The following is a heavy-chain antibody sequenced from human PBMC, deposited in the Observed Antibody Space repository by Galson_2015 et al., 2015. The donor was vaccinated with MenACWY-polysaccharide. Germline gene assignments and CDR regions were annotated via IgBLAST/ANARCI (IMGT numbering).Heavy chain of an antibody. Sequence: SLRLSCAASGFTFSSHWMHWVRQAPGKGLVWVSRTNSDGRSTSYADSVKGRFTISRDYAKNTLYLQMNSLRAEDTAVYYCAKMGGGYRTYWYFDLWRRGTLVTVSS. V-gene: IGHV3-74*01. CDR1: GFTFSSHW. CDR3: AKMGGGYRTYWYFDL. J-gene: IGHJ2*01. CDR2: TNSDGRST. D-gene: IGHD5-12*01.